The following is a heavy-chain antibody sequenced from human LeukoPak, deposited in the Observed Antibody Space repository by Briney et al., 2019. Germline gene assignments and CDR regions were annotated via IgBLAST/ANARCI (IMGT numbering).Heavy chain of an antibody. D-gene: IGHD2-8*01. Sequence: GASVTVSCKASGYTFTRHYMNWVRQTPGQGLEWMGKINPSSGGTGYAQKFQGRVTMTRDTSTSTVYMELTSLRSADTAVYYCARDGLYCTNGVCSSDIWGQGTLVTVSS. V-gene: IGHV1-46*01. CDR1: GYTFTRHY. J-gene: IGHJ3*02. CDR3: ARDGLYCTNGVCSSDI. CDR2: INPSSGGT.